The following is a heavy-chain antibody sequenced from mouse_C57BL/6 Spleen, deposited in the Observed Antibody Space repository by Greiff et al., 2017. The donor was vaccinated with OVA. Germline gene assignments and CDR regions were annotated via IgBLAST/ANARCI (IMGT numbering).Heavy chain of an antibody. CDR3: ARERTGMGAMDY. CDR2: IYPSDSET. J-gene: IGHJ4*01. D-gene: IGHD4-1*01. CDR1: GYTFTSYW. V-gene: IGHV1-52*01. Sequence: QVQLQQPGAELVRPGSSVKLSCKASGYTFTSYWMHWVKQRPIQGLEWIGNIYPSDSETHYNQKFKDKATLTVDKSSSTAYMQLSSLTSEDSAVCYCARERTGMGAMDYWGQGTSVTVSS.